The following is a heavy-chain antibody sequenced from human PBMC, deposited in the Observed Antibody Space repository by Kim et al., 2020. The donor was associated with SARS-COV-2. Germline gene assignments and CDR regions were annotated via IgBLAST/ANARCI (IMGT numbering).Heavy chain of an antibody. J-gene: IGHJ3*02. CDR1: GYTFTTLY. CDR2: IHPRTGST. Sequence: ASVKVSCKTSGYTFTTLYMHWVRQAPGQGLEWMGMIHPRTGSTDYAQKFQGRVTITRDTSTSTLYMELSSLRSEDTAIYYCARDHDAFDTWGQGTMVTVS. V-gene: IGHV1-46*01. CDR3: ARDHDAFDT.